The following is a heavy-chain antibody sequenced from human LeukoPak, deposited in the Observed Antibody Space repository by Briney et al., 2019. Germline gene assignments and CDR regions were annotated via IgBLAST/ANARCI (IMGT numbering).Heavy chain of an antibody. Sequence: SETLTLTCTVSGYSSSSGYYWGWIRQPPGKGLEWIGYIYYSGSTNYNPSLKSRVTISVDTSKNQFSLKLSSVTAADTAVYYCARARYDSSGYRSDYWGQGTLVTVSS. V-gene: IGHV4-38-2*02. J-gene: IGHJ4*02. CDR2: IYYSGST. CDR3: ARARYDSSGYRSDY. CDR1: GYSSSSGYY. D-gene: IGHD3-22*01.